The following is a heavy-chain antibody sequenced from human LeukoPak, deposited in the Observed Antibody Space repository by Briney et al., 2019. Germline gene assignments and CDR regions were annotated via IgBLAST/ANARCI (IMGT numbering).Heavy chain of an antibody. CDR1: GFTFSSYA. J-gene: IGHJ1*01. V-gene: IGHV3-30-3*01. Sequence: GRSLRLSCAASGFTFSSYAMHWVRQAPGKGLEWVAVISYDGSNKYYADSVKGRFTISRDNSKNTLYLQMNSLRAEDTAVYYCARAHHRAYSSSHRAGYFQHWGQGTLVTVSS. D-gene: IGHD6-13*01. CDR3: ARAHHRAYSSSHRAGYFQH. CDR2: ISYDGSNK.